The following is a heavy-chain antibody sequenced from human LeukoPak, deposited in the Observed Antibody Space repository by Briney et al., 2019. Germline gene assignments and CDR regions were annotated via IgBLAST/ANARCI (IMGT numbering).Heavy chain of an antibody. J-gene: IGHJ4*02. CDR3: ARDPGFDYSP. CDR1: GFTFSNYG. CDR2: ISIGSNYI. Sequence: PGGSLRLSCAASGFTFSNYGMNWVRQAPGKGLEWVSSISIGSNYIYYGDSVKGRFTISRDNAKNSLYLQMNSLRADDTAVYYCARDPGFDYSPWGQGTLVTVSS. D-gene: IGHD4-11*01. V-gene: IGHV3-21*01.